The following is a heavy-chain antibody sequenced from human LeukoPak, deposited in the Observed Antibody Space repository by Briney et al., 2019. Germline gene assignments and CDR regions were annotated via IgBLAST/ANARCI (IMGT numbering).Heavy chain of an antibody. Sequence: ETLSLTCTVSDGSISSHYWSWIRQPPGKGLEWIGYIHYSGTTNYHPSLKSRVSMSVDTSNNQFSLKLNSVTAADTAVYYCGRGGWSLDYWGQGALVTVSS. D-gene: IGHD6-19*01. CDR3: GRGGWSLDY. CDR2: IHYSGTT. J-gene: IGHJ4*02. CDR1: DGSISSHY. V-gene: IGHV4-59*11.